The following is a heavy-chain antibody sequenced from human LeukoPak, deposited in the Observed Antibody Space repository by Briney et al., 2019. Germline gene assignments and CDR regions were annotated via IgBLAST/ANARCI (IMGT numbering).Heavy chain of an antibody. CDR1: GGSISSGGYY. CDR3: ARGRPGYFPYYYDSSVLAYFDY. D-gene: IGHD3-22*01. J-gene: IGHJ4*02. Sequence: PSQTLSLTCTVSGGSISSGGYYWSWIRQHPGKGLEWIGYIYYSGSTYYNPSLKSRVTISVDTSKNQFSLKLSSVTAADTAVYYCARGRPGYFPYYYDSSVLAYFDYWGQGALVTVSS. V-gene: IGHV4-31*03. CDR2: IYYSGST.